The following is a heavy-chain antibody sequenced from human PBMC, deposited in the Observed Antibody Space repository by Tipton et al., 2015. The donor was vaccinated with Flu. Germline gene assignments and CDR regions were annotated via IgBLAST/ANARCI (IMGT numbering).Heavy chain of an antibody. CDR3: VRLFRGTYHIDY. J-gene: IGHJ4*02. CDR1: GYTFTGHY. CDR2: INPDTGDT. Sequence: QLVQSGPEVKRPGASVKVSCKASGYTFTGHYMHWVRQAPGQGPEWMGWINPDTGDTKYAQNFQGRVTMTRDTSIRTAYMELNRLTSDDTAVYYCVRLFRGTYHIDYWGQGTLVAVSS. D-gene: IGHD3-16*02. V-gene: IGHV1-2*02.